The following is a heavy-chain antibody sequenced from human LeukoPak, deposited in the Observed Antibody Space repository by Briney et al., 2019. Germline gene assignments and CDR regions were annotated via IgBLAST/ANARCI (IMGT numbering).Heavy chain of an antibody. J-gene: IGHJ4*02. CDR3: AKGSYYDSSGYPDY. D-gene: IGHD3-22*01. CDR1: GFTFDDYA. CDR2: ISWNSGSI. Sequence: PGGSLRLSCAASGFTFDDYAMHWVRQAPGKGLKWVSGISWNSGSIGYADSVKGRFTISRDNAKNSLYLQMNSLRAEDMALYYCAKGSYYDSSGYPDYWGQGTLVTVSS. V-gene: IGHV3-9*03.